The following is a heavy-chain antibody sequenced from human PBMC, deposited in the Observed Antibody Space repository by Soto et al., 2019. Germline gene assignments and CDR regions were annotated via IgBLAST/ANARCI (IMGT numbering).Heavy chain of an antibody. CDR3: AQRGGNDYWGGFDF. J-gene: IGHJ4*02. CDR1: GVTFSNYD. V-gene: IGHV3-23*01. Sequence: RGSLILSCAASGVTFSNYDMSWVRQAPGKVLEWVSGISKNGVNKRYADIVKDRFTISRDNSKNTPFLQMISLIPDDTAVYYCAQRGGNDYWGGFDFWGPGTLVTVSS. D-gene: IGHD7-27*01. CDR2: ISKNGVNK.